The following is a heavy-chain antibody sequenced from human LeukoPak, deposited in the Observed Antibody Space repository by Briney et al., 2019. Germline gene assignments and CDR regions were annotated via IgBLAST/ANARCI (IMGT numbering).Heavy chain of an antibody. J-gene: IGHJ4*02. D-gene: IGHD3-16*01. CDR3: ARWGVPSFDF. Sequence: SETLSLTCTVSGRSISSYYWSWIRQPPGKGLEWIGYIYTSGSTNYNPSLKSRVTISVDTSKNQFSLKLSSVTAADTAMYYCARWGVPSFDFWGRGTLVTVSS. V-gene: IGHV4-4*09. CDR1: GRSISSYY. CDR2: IYTSGST.